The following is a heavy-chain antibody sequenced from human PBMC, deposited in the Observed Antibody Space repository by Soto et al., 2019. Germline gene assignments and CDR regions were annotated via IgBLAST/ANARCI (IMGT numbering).Heavy chain of an antibody. CDR2: IWYDGSNK. D-gene: IGHD2-2*01. CDR3: ARDSVVVVPAASYYYYMDV. V-gene: IGHV3-33*01. Sequence: QVQLVESGGGVVQPGRSLRLSCAASGFTFSSYGMHWVRQAPGKGLEWVAVIWYDGSNKYYADSVKGRFTISRDNSKNTRYLQMNSLRAEDTAVYYCARDSVVVVPAASYYYYMDVWGKGTTVTVSS. J-gene: IGHJ6*03. CDR1: GFTFSSYG.